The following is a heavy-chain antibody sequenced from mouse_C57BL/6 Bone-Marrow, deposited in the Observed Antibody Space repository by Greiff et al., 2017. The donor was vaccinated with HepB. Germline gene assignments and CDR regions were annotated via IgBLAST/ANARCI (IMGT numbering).Heavy chain of an antibody. D-gene: IGHD1-1*01. CDR2: ISSGGSYT. CDR1: GFTFSSYG. V-gene: IGHV5-6*01. Sequence: EVKLVESGGDLVKPGGSLKLSCAASGFTFSSYGMSWVRQTPDKRLEWVATISSGGSYTYYPDSVKGRFTISRDNAKNTLYRQMSSLKSEDTAMYYCARREDYYGTPYAMDYWGQGTSVTVSS. J-gene: IGHJ4*01. CDR3: ARREDYYGTPYAMDY.